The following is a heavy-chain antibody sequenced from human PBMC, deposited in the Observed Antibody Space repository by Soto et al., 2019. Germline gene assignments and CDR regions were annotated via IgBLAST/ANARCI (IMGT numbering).Heavy chain of an antibody. J-gene: IGHJ5*02. V-gene: IGHV4-59*08. CDR1: GGSIGTYY. D-gene: IGHD3-10*01. CDR2: IYYSGST. Sequence: SETLSLTCTVSGGSIGTYYWSWIRQPPGKGLEWIGYIYYSGSTNYNPSLKSRATISLDTSKNQFSLKLSSVTAADTAVYYCARHISSVNWFDPWGQGTLVTVSS. CDR3: ARHISSVNWFDP.